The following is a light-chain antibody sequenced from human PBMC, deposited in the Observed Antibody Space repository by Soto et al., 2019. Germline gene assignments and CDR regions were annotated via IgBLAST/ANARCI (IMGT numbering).Light chain of an antibody. CDR3: QSYYSSLTGSV. CDR2: GNT. CDR1: SSNIGPGFD. V-gene: IGLV1-40*01. Sequence: QSVLTQPPSVSGAPGQTVAISCTGTSSNIGPGFDVHWYQQVPGTAPKLVLYGNTIRPSGVPDRFSGSRSGSSASLVITGVRADDEADYYCQSYYSSLTGSVFGTGTKLTVL. J-gene: IGLJ1*01.